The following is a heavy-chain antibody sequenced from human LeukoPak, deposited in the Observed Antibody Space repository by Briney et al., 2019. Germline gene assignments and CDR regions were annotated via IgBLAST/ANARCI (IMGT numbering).Heavy chain of an antibody. J-gene: IGHJ4*02. CDR1: GFTFSSYV. CDR3: ARDLQWQLYDY. V-gene: IGHV3-74*03. CDR2: ISSDGTIT. Sequence: PGGSLRLSCAASGFTFSSYVMHWVRQVPGKGLVWVSRISSDGTITTYADSVKGRFTVSRDNAKNTLYLQMNSLGAEDTAVYYCARDLQWQLYDYWGQGTLVTVSS. D-gene: IGHD1-26*01.